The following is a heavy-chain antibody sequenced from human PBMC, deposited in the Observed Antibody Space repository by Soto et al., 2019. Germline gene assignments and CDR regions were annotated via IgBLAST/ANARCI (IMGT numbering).Heavy chain of an antibody. CDR1: GYTFTSYA. CDR2: INAGNGNT. CDR3: ARELCEEGEGYCSRTNAFDI. J-gene: IGHJ3*02. Sequence: ASVKVSCKASGYTFTSYAMHWVRQAPGQRLEWMGWINAGNGNTKYSQKFQGRVTITRDTSASTAYMELSSLRSEDTAVYYCARELCEEGEGYCSRTNAFDIWGQGTMVTVSS. D-gene: IGHD2-2*01. V-gene: IGHV1-3*01.